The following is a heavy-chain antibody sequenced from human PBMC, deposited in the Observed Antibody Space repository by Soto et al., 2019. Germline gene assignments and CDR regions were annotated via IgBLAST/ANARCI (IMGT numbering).Heavy chain of an antibody. CDR3: ARGRSYSSSSLVLGWFDP. Sequence: SETLSLTCTVSGGSISSGDYYWSWIRQPPGKGLEWIGYIYYSGSTYYNPSLKSRVTISVDTSKNQFSLKLSSVTAADTAVYYCARGRSYSSSSLVLGWFDPWGQGTLVTVSS. V-gene: IGHV4-30-4*01. J-gene: IGHJ5*02. CDR2: IYYSGST. CDR1: GGSISSGDYY. D-gene: IGHD6-6*01.